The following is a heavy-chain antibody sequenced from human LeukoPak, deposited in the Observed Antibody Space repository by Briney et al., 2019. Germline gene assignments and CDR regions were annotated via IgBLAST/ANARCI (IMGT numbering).Heavy chain of an antibody. CDR2: ISVYNGNT. CDR1: GYTFTGYG. D-gene: IGHD3-3*01. V-gene: IGHV1-18*01. J-gene: IGHJ6*02. Sequence: ASVKVSCKASGYTFTGYGISWVRQAPGQGLEWMGWISVYNGNTNYVQKFQGRVTMTTDTSRSTVYMELRSLKSDDTAVYYCARIRGITIFGVLGADNHSLDVWGQGTTVTVSS. CDR3: ARIRGITIFGVLGADNHSLDV.